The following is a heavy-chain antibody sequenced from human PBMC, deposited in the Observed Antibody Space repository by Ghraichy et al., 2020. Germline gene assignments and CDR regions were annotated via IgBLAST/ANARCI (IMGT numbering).Heavy chain of an antibody. CDR2: ISAGGTTT. CDR3: ANAWGNCSGGTCPSYNCFDP. D-gene: IGHD2-15*01. Sequence: GGSLRLSCAASGFSFSNYVLTWVRQAPGKGLEWVSTISAGGTTTYYADSVKGRFTISSDNSQNTLYLQMNSLSVEDTAVYYCANAWGNCSGGTCPSYNCFDPWGQGTLVTVSS. CDR1: GFSFSNYV. V-gene: IGHV3-23*01. J-gene: IGHJ5*02.